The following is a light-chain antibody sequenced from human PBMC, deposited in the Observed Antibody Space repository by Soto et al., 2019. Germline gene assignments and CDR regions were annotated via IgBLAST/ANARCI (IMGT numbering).Light chain of an antibody. CDR1: SSDVGAYNY. J-gene: IGLJ1*01. CDR3: TSYSGSRSLVV. CDR2: EVA. Sequence: QSVLTQPASVSGSDGQSITISFTGTSSDVGAYNYVSWYQQRPGKAPRLMIYEVANRPSGVSNRFSGSKSGNTASLTISGLRGDDEADYYCTSYSGSRSLVVFGTGTKVTVL. V-gene: IGLV2-14*01.